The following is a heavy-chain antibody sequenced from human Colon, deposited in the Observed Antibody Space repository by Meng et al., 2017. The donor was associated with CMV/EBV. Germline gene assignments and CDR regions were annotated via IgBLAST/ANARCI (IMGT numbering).Heavy chain of an antibody. Sequence: SETLSLTCTVSGASISTYHWTWIRQPPGKGLEWIGYIYSSGGTHYNPSLKSRVTISADMPKKQFSLKLSSVTAADTAVYYCARVMSTAGGAVDWGQGTLVTVSS. J-gene: IGHJ4*02. CDR1: GASISTYH. CDR3: ARVMSTAGGAVD. V-gene: IGHV4-59*01. CDR2: IYSSGGT. D-gene: IGHD5/OR15-5a*01.